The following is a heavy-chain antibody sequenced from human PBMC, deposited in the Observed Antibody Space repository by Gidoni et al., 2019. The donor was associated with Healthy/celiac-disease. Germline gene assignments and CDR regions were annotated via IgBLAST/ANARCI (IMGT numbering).Heavy chain of an antibody. V-gene: IGHV3-21*01. J-gene: IGHJ4*02. CDR2: ISSSSSYI. Sequence: EVQLVESGGGLVKPGGSLRLSCAAYGFTCSSYSMNWVRQAPGKGLECVSSISSSSSYIYYADSVKGRFTISRDNSKNSLYLQMNSLRAEDTAVYYCARDNFDYYDSSGYPAPFDYWGQGTLVTVSS. CDR3: ARDNFDYYDSSGYPAPFDY. CDR1: GFTCSSYS. D-gene: IGHD3-22*01.